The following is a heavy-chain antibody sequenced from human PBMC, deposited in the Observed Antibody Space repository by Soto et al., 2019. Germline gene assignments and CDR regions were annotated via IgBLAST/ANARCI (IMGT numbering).Heavy chain of an antibody. Sequence: QVQLVESGGGVVQPGRSLRLSCAASGFTFSSYGMHWVRQAPGKGLEWVAVIWYDGSNKYYADSVKGRFTISRDNSKNTMYLQMNSLRAEATAVFYCARVAAAAGYYYYGMDVWGQGTTVTVSS. CDR2: IWYDGSNK. D-gene: IGHD6-25*01. J-gene: IGHJ6*02. CDR3: ARVAAAAGYYYYGMDV. V-gene: IGHV3-33*01. CDR1: GFTFSSYG.